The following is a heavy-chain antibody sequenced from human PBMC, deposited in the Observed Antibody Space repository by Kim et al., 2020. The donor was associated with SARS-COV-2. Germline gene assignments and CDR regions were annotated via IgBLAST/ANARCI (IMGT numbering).Heavy chain of an antibody. Sequence: SVKGRFTISRDKSKNALYLQMNSLRAEDAAVYYCARGSKLAVTTVGYFDLWGRGTLVTVSS. D-gene: IGHD4-17*01. V-gene: IGHV3-30*01. CDR3: ARGSKLAVTTVGYFDL. J-gene: IGHJ2*01.